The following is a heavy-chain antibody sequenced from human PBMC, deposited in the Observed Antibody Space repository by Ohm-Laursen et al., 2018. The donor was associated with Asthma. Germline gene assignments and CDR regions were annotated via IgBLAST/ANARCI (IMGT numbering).Heavy chain of an antibody. CDR3: ATAVVGAMRYYYGMDV. J-gene: IGHJ6*02. CDR1: GYTLTELS. D-gene: IGHD1-26*01. V-gene: IGHV1-24*01. CDR2: FDPEDGET. Sequence: ASVKVSCKVSGYTLTELSMHWVRQAPGKGLEWMGGFDPEDGETIYAQKFQGRVTMTEDTSTDTAYMELSSLRSEDTAVYYCATAVVGAMRYYYGMDVWGQGTTVTVSS.